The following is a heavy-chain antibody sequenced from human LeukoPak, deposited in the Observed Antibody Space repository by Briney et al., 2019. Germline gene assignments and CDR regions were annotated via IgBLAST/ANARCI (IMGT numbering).Heavy chain of an antibody. J-gene: IGHJ4*02. CDR3: ARDRGIAALFY. V-gene: IGHV1-2*02. CDR1: GYTFTGYY. D-gene: IGHD6-13*01. CDR2: INPNSGGT. Sequence: ASVKVSCKASGYTFTGYYMHWVRQAPGQGLEWMGWINPNSGGTNYAQKFQGRVTMTRDTSISTAYMELRSLRSDDTAVYYCARDRGIAALFYWGQGTLVTVSS.